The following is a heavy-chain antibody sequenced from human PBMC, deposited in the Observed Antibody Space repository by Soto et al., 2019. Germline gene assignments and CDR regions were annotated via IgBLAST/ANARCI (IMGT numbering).Heavy chain of an antibody. CDR2: INPNSGGT. J-gene: IGHJ5*02. Sequence: ASVKVSCKASGYTFTGYYMHWVRQAPGQGLEWMGWINPNSGGTNYAQKFQGWVAMNRDTSISTAYMELSRLRSDDTAVYYCAREGGYCSGGSCLNWFDPWGQGTLVTVSS. CDR1: GYTFTGYY. D-gene: IGHD2-15*01. CDR3: AREGGYCSGGSCLNWFDP. V-gene: IGHV1-2*04.